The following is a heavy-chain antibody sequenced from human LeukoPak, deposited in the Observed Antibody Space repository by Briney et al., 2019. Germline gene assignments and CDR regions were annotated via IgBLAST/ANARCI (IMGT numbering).Heavy chain of an antibody. J-gene: IGHJ4*02. D-gene: IGHD1-26*01. CDR3: ATKGWELPYYFDY. CDR2: IIPILGIA. Sequence: SVKVSCKASGGTFSSYAISWVRQAPGQGLEWMGRIIPILGIANYAQKFQGRVTITADKSTSTAYMELSSLRSEDTAVYYCATKGWELPYYFDYWGQGTLATVSS. CDR1: GGTFSSYA. V-gene: IGHV1-69*04.